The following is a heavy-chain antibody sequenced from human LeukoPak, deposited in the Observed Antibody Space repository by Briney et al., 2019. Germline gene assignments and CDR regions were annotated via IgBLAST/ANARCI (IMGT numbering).Heavy chain of an antibody. J-gene: IGHJ5*02. CDR1: GGSISSGGYY. V-gene: IGHV4-31*03. CDR2: IYYSGST. Sequence: SETLSLTCTVSGGSISSGGYYWSWIRQHPGKGLEWIGYIYYSGSTYYNPSLKSRVTISVDTSKNQFSLKLSSVTAADTAVYYCARDSRWWFGPWGQGTLVTVSS. CDR3: ARDSRWWFGP. D-gene: IGHD2-15*01.